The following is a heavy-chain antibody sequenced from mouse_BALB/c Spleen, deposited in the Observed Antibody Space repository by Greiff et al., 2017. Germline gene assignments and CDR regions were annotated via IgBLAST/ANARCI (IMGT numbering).Heavy chain of an antibody. D-gene: IGHD2-4*01. Sequence: EVKLVESGGGLVQPGGSRKLSCAASGFTFSSFGMHWVRQAPEKGLEWVAYISSGSSTIYYADTVKGRFTISRDNPKNTLFLQMTSLRSEDTAMYYCARFDYDGYYAMDYWGQGTSVTVSS. CDR1: GFTFSSFG. CDR3: ARFDYDGYYAMDY. V-gene: IGHV5-17*02. CDR2: ISSGSSTI. J-gene: IGHJ4*01.